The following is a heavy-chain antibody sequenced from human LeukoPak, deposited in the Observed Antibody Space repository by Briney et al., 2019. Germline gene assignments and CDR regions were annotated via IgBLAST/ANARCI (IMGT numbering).Heavy chain of an antibody. V-gene: IGHV4-34*01. J-gene: IGHJ3*02. CDR3: ARDSFQYAFDI. CDR1: GGSFSGYY. Sequence: PSETLSLTCAVYGGSFSGYYWSWIRQPPGKGLEWIGEINHSGSTNYNPSLKSRVTISVDTSKNQFSLKLSSATAADTAVYYCARDSFQYAFDIWGQGTMVTVSS. CDR2: INHSGST. D-gene: IGHD3-16*02.